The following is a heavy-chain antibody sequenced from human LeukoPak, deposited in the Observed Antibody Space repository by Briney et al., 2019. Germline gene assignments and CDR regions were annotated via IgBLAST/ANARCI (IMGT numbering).Heavy chain of an antibody. CDR1: GFTFSSYW. CDR2: IKQDGSEK. D-gene: IGHD4-17*01. J-gene: IGHJ4*02. Sequence: GGSLRLSCAASGFTFSSYWMSWVRQAPGKGLEWVANIKQDGSEKYYVDSVKGRFTISRDNAKNSLYLQMNSLRAEDTAVYYCARDRASGDYELTFGYWGQGTLVTVSS. CDR3: ARDRASGDYELTFGY. V-gene: IGHV3-7*01.